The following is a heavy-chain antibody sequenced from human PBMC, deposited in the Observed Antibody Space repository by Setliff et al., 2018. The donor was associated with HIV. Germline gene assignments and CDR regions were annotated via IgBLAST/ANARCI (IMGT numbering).Heavy chain of an antibody. V-gene: IGHV3-7*03. CDR3: ARGSRDDSVYRPVDY. CDR2: IKQDESER. D-gene: IGHD3-22*01. J-gene: IGHJ4*02. CDR1: GFTFSTYW. Sequence: GGSLRLSCAASGFTFSTYWMNWVRQAPGKGLEWVANIKQDESERHYVDAVKGRFTISRDDAKNSLYPQMNSLRAEDSAVYYCARGSRDDSVYRPVDYWGRGTLVTVSS.